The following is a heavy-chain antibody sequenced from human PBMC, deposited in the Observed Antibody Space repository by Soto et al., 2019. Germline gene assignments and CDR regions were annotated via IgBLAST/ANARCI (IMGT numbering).Heavy chain of an antibody. CDR3: ARKGVAFDY. D-gene: IGHD3-3*01. CDR1: GFTFSGYS. J-gene: IGHJ4*02. CDR2: ISTTSSSI. Sequence: GGSLRLSCAASGFTFSGYSMNWVRQAPGKGLEWISYISTTSSSIYYADSVKGRFTISRDNAKNSLVLQMNSLRDEDTAVYYCARKGVAFDYWGQGALVTVS. V-gene: IGHV3-48*02.